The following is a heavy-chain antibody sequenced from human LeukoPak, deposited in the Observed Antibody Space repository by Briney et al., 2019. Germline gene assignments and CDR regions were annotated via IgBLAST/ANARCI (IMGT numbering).Heavy chain of an antibody. CDR2: ISYDGSNK. V-gene: IGHV3-30*03. J-gene: IGHJ5*02. CDR1: RFTLSSYG. D-gene: IGHD6-6*01. CDR3: AIVVAARQGTIDP. Sequence: GGSLRLSCAASRFTLSSYGMHWVRQAPGKGLGWVAVISYDGSNKYYADSVKGRFTISRDNSKSTLYVQMNSLRAEDTAVYYCAIVVAARQGTIDPWGQGTLVTISS.